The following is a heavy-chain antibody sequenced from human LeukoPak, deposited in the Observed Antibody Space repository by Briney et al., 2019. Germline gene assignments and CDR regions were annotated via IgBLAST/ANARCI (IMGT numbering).Heavy chain of an antibody. CDR1: GYTFTGYY. J-gene: IGHJ3*02. D-gene: IGHD2-2*01. Sequence: ASVKVSFKASGYTFTGYYMHWVRQAPGQGLEWMGWINPNSGGTNYAQKFQGRVTMTTDTSTSTAYMELRSLRSDDTAVYYCARDPIGGSTSYAFDIWGQGTMVTVSS. CDR3: ARDPIGGSTSYAFDI. V-gene: IGHV1-2*02. CDR2: INPNSGGT.